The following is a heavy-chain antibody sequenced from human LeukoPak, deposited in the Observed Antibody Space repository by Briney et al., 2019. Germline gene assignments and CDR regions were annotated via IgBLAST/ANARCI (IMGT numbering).Heavy chain of an antibody. D-gene: IGHD6-19*01. Sequence: GGSLRLSCAASGFTFSSYSMNWVRQAPGKGLEWVSSISSSSSYIYYADSVKGRFTISRDNAKNSLYLQMNSLRAEDTALYYCAKVTGIAVAGSEMDYWGQGTLVTVSS. CDR3: AKVTGIAVAGSEMDY. J-gene: IGHJ4*02. CDR1: GFTFSSYS. V-gene: IGHV3-21*04. CDR2: ISSSSSYI.